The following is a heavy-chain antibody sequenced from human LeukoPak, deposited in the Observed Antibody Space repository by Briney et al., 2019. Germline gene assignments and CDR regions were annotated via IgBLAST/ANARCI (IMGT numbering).Heavy chain of an antibody. D-gene: IGHD1-20*01. CDR3: ARDNWNDAPGGFDP. CDR1: GFTFSSYS. Sequence: GGSLRLSCAASGFTFSSYSMKWVRQAPGTGLAWVSSITRSSTSTYYADSVGGRFTISRDNAKNSLYLQMNSLRAEDTAVYYCARDNWNDAPGGFDPWGQGTLVTVSS. J-gene: IGHJ5*02. CDR2: ITRSSTST. V-gene: IGHV3-21*01.